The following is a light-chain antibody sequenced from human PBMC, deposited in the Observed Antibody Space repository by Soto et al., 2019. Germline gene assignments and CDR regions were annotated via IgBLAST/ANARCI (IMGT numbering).Light chain of an antibody. CDR1: QSVSSSY. CDR2: GTS. Sequence: EIVLTQSPGTLSLSPGERATLSCRASQSVSSSYLAWYQQKPGRAPRLLIDGTSSRATGIPDRFSGSGSGTDFTLTISRLEPEDLAVHYCQQYGSLVTFGQGTKVDIK. J-gene: IGKJ1*01. CDR3: QQYGSLVT. V-gene: IGKV3-20*01.